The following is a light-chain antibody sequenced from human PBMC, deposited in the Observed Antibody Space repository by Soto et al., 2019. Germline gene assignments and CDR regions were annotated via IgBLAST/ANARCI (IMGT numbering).Light chain of an antibody. V-gene: IGKV3-20*01. CDR1: PRISNNY. Sequence: EIVLTQSPGTLSLSPGERATLSCRASPRISNNYLAWYQQSPGQAPRLLIYGASSRANGIPERFSGSASGADFALTVSSLEPEDFAVYYCQQYGSSPPITFGQGTRLEIK. CDR2: GAS. CDR3: QQYGSSPPIT. J-gene: IGKJ5*01.